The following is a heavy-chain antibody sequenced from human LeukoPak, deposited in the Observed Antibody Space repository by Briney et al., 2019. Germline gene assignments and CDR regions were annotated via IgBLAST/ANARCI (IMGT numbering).Heavy chain of an antibody. Sequence: GGSLRLSCAAAGLAFSSYAMNWVRQPPGKGLEWVSTISVASITFYADSVKGRFTISRDNSRNTVYLQMTSLRADDTAVYYCADYGVSGVRNNFYWGQGTLVTVSS. CDR3: ADYGVSGVRNNFY. D-gene: IGHD3-3*01. J-gene: IGHJ4*02. CDR1: GLAFSSYA. CDR2: ISVASIT. V-gene: IGHV3-23*01.